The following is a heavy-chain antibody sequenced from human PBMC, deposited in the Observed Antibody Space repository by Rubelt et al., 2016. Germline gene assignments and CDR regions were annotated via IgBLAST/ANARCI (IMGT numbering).Heavy chain of an antibody. D-gene: IGHD6-19*01. CDR2: IFYSGST. CDR3: ARHRRLAVAGDY. V-gene: IGHV4-39*01. Sequence: QLQLQESGPGLVKPSETLSLTCTVSGGSISSSSYYWGWIRQPPGKGLEWIGSIFYSGSTYYNPSLRGRVTISVDTSKNQFSLKLSSVTAADTAVYYCARHRRLAVAGDYWGQGTLVSVSS. CDR1: GGSISSSSYY. J-gene: IGHJ4*02.